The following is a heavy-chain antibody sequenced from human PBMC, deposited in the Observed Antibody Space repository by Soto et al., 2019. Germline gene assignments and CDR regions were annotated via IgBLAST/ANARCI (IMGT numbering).Heavy chain of an antibody. CDR3: ARRRPLGY. J-gene: IGHJ4*02. CDR1: GGSISSGGYS. Sequence: PSETLSLTCAVSGGSISSGGYSWSWIRQPPGKGLECIGYIYHSGSTYYSPSLKSRVTISVDRSKNQFSLKLSSVTAADTAVYYCARRRPLGYWGQGTLVTVSS. V-gene: IGHV4-30-2*01. D-gene: IGHD6-6*01. CDR2: IYHSGST.